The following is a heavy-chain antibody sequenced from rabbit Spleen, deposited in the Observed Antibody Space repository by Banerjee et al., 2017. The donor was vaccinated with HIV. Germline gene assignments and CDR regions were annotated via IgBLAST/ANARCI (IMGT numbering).Heavy chain of an antibody. J-gene: IGHJ4*01. CDR3: ARGGLAGYGYDL. CDR1: GIDFSSYYY. V-gene: IGHV1S45*01. Sequence: QQQLEESGGGLVKPGGTLTLTCAASGIDFSSYYYMCWVRQAPGKGLEWIACIYTGDGNTYYASWAKGRFTISKTSSTVTLQMTSLTAADTATYFCARGGLAGYGYDLWGQGTLVTVS. D-gene: IGHD6-1*01. CDR2: IYTGDGNT.